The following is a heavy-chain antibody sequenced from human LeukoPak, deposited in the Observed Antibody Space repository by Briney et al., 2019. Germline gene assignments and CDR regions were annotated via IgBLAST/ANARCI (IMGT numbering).Heavy chain of an antibody. D-gene: IGHD6-19*01. Sequence: SETLSLTCTVSGGSISSSSYYWGWIRQPPGKGLEWIGSIYYSGSTYYNPSLKSRVTISVDTSKNQFSLKLSSVTAADTAVYYCASVGLDRVAGPLFDYWGQGTLVTVSS. CDR2: IYYSGST. J-gene: IGHJ4*02. V-gene: IGHV4-39*07. CDR1: GGSISSSSYY. CDR3: ASVGLDRVAGPLFDY.